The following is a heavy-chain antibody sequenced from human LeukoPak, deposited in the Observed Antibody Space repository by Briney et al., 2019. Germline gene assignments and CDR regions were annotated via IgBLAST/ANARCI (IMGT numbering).Heavy chain of an antibody. D-gene: IGHD3-10*01. J-gene: IGHJ6*02. CDR1: GGSISSYY. V-gene: IGHV4-4*07. CDR3: ARDWFGEDYYYGMDV. Sequence: SETLSLTCTVSGGSISSYYWSWIRQPAGKGLEWIGRIYTSGSTYYNPSLKSRVTMSVDTSKNQFSLKLSSVTAADTAVYYCARDWFGEDYYYGMDVWGQGTTVTVSS. CDR2: IYTSGST.